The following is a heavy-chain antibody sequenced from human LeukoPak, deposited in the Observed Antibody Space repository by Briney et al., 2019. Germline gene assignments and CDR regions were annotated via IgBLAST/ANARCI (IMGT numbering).Heavy chain of an antibody. V-gene: IGHV4-59*08. Sequence: PSETLSLTCTVSGGSISSYYWSWIRQPRGKGLEWIGYIYYSGSTNYNPSLKSRVTISVDTSKNQFSLKLSSVTAADTAVYYCAGGRWQWLVPFDYWGQGTLVTVSS. CDR3: AGGRWQWLVPFDY. D-gene: IGHD6-19*01. CDR1: GGSISSYY. CDR2: IYYSGST. J-gene: IGHJ4*02.